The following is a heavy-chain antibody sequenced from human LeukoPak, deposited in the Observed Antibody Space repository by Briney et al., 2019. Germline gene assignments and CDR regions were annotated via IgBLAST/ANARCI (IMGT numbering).Heavy chain of an antibody. CDR2: IGISSSHI. CDR3: AREDWGPRFDP. J-gene: IGHJ5*02. V-gene: IGHV3-21*06. D-gene: IGHD7-27*01. Sequence: GGSLRLSCAASGFTFSSYSINWVRQAPGKGLEWVSSIGISSSHIYYADSVKGRFTISRDNAKNSLYLQMNSLRAEDTAVYYCAREDWGPRFDPRGQGTLVTVSS. CDR1: GFTFSSYS.